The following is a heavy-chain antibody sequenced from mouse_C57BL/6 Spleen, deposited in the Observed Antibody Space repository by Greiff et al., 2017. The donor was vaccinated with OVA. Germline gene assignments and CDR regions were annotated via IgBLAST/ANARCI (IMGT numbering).Heavy chain of an antibody. V-gene: IGHV1-52*01. CDR2: FDPSDSET. J-gene: IGHJ2*01. D-gene: IGHD2-1*01. CDR1: GYTFTSYW. CDR3: ARRGNYYFDY. Sequence: QVQLQQPGAELVRPGSSVKLSCKASGYTFTSYWMHWVKQRPIQGLEWIGNFDPSDSETHYNQKFKDKATLTVDNSSSTAYMQRSSLTSEDAAVYYWARRGNYYFDYWGQGTTLTVSS.